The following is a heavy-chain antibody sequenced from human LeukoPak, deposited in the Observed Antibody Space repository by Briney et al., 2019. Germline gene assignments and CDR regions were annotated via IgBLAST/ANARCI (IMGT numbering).Heavy chain of an antibody. CDR3: ARRGSSGQFYFDH. V-gene: IGHV4-59*08. D-gene: IGHD6-19*01. CDR2: IHYTGST. J-gene: IGHJ4*02. CDR1: GGSISNYY. Sequence: PSETLSLTCNVSGGSISNYYWGWIRQPPGEGLELIGYIHYTGSTDHNPSLKSRVTISVDTSKNQFSLKLRFVTAADTAVYYCARRGSSGQFYFDHWGQGSLVTVSS.